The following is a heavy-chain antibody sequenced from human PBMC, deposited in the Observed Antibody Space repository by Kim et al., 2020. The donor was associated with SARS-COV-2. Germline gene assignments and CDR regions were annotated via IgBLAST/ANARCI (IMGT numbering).Heavy chain of an antibody. CDR1: GGSISSGGYY. Sequence: SETLSLTCTVSGGSISSGGYYWSWIRQHPGKGLEWIGYIYYSGSTYYNPSLKSRVTISVDTSKNQFSLKLSSVTAADTAVYYCARAGAMVRGVRSLDYYYYGMEVWAQGTTVTVSS. CDR2: IYYSGST. D-gene: IGHD3-10*01. CDR3: ARAGAMVRGVRSLDYYYYGMEV. V-gene: IGHV4-31*03. J-gene: IGHJ6*02.